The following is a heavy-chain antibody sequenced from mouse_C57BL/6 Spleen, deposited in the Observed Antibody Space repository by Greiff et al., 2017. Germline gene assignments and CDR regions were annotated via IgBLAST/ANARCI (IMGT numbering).Heavy chain of an antibody. CDR3: TTESNYEYFDV. Sequence: EVHLVESGAELVRPGASVKLSCTASGFNIKDYYMHWVKQRPEQGLEWIGWIDPENGDTEYASKFQGKATITADTSSNTAYLQLSSLTSEDTAVYYCTTESNYEYFDVWGTGTTVTVSS. CDR2: IDPENGDT. CDR1: GFNIKDYY. J-gene: IGHJ1*03. V-gene: IGHV14-4*01. D-gene: IGHD2-5*01.